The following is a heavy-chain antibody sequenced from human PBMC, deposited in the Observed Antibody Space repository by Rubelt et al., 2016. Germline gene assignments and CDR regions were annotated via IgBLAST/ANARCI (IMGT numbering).Heavy chain of an antibody. V-gene: IGHV3-64*04. J-gene: IGHJ5*02. CDR3: ARDLSRIAVAGNWFDP. CDR1: GFTFSSCA. D-gene: IGHD6-19*01. CDR2: VSSNGGST. Sequence: QLVESGGGLVQPGGSLRLSCSASGFTFSSCAMYWVRQAPGKGLEYVSGVSSNGGSTYYADSVKGRFTISRDNSKNTLYLQMNSLRAEDTAVYYCARDLSRIAVAGNWFDPWGQGTLVTVSS.